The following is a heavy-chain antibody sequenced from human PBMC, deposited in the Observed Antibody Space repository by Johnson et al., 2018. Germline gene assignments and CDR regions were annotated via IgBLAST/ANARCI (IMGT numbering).Heavy chain of an antibody. V-gene: IGHV3-30*03. CDR3: ARDPVLLWFGELPNAFDS. J-gene: IGHJ3*02. CDR2: ISYAGSNK. CDR1: GFTFSSYG. D-gene: IGHD3-10*01. Sequence: VQLVETGGGVVQPGRSLSLSCAAYGFTFSSYGMHWVRQAPGKGLDWVAIISYAGSNKYYADSVKGRFTISRDNSKNTLYLQMNSLSAEDTAVYYCARDPVLLWFGELPNAFDSWGQGTMVTVSS.